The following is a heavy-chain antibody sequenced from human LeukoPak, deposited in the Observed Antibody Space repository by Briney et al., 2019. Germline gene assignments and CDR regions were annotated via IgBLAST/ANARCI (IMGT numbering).Heavy chain of an antibody. Sequence: GGSLRLSCAASGFTFSSYSMNWVRQAPGKGLEWVSSISSSSSYIYYADSVKGRFTISRDNAKNSLYLQMNSLRAEDTAVYYCAREGSLSGSYLYYYGMDVWGQGTTVTVSS. CDR1: GFTFSSYS. J-gene: IGHJ6*02. CDR2: ISSSSSYI. CDR3: AREGSLSGSYLYYYGMDV. D-gene: IGHD1-26*01. V-gene: IGHV3-21*01.